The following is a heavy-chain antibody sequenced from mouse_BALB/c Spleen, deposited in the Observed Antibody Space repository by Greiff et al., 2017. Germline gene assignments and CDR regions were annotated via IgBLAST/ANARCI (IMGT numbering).Heavy chain of an antibody. CDR1: GFTFTSYG. D-gene: IGHD1-2*01. Sequence: EVKLVESGAGLVQPGGSLKLSCAASGFTFTSYGMSWVRQTPDKGLELVGIINSNGGSTYYPDSVKGRATISRDNAKNTLYLQMSSLKTEDTAMYYCAGGSHYGSLAYWGQGTLVTVSA. V-gene: IGHV5-6-3*01. J-gene: IGHJ3*01. CDR3: AGGSHYGSLAY. CDR2: INSNGGST.